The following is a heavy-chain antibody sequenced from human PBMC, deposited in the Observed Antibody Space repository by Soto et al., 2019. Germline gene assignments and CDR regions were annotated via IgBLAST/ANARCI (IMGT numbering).Heavy chain of an antibody. CDR2: TSYDGGDK. CDR1: GFTFSNYV. V-gene: IGHV3-30*18. CDR3: ANENVPYYHHSGMDV. J-gene: IGHJ6*02. Sequence: QVPLVESGGGVVQPGRSLRLSCAASGFTFSNYVMHWVRQAPGKGLEWVAATSYDGGDKYYVASVKGRFTISRDKSKSTLYLQMNSLRAEDTAVHYCANENVPYYHHSGMDVWGLGTTVTVSS.